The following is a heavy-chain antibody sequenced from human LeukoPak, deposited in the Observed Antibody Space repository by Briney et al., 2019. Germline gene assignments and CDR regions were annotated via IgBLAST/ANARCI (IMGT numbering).Heavy chain of an antibody. CDR1: GYSFTSYW. D-gene: IGHD2-21*02. Sequence: GESLKISCKGSGYSFTSYWIGWVRQMPGKGLEWMGIIYPGDSDTRYSPSFQGQVTISADKSISTAYLQWSSLKASDTAMCYCARPYCGGDCQTPDYFDYWGQGTLVTVSS. CDR3: ARPYCGGDCQTPDYFDY. CDR2: IYPGDSDT. J-gene: IGHJ4*02. V-gene: IGHV5-51*01.